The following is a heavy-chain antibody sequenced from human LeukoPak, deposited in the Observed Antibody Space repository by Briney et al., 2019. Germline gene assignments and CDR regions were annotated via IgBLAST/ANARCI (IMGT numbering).Heavy chain of an antibody. V-gene: IGHV3-53*01. CDR2: IYSGGST. Sequence: GGSLRLSCAASGFTVSSNYMSWVRQAPGKGLEWVSVIYSGGSTYYADSVKGRFTISRDNSKNTLYLQMNSLRAEDTAVYYCARLEFHSGTSYVPYFDYWGQGTPVTVSS. D-gene: IGHD3-10*01. CDR1: GFTVSSNY. J-gene: IGHJ4*02. CDR3: ARLEFHSGTSYVPYFDY.